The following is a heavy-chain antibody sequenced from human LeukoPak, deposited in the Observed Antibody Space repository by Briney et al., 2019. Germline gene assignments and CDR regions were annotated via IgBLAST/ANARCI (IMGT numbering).Heavy chain of an antibody. CDR1: GYTFTGYY. J-gene: IGHJ4*02. V-gene: IGHV1-2*02. Sequence: ASVKVSCKASGYTFTGYYMHWVRQAPGQGLEWMGWINPNSGGTNYAQKFQGRVTMTRDTSISTAYMELSRLRSDDTAVYYCARVPPRGGDCYSDYWGQGTLVTVSS. CDR3: ARVPPRGGDCYSDY. CDR2: INPNSGGT. D-gene: IGHD2-21*02.